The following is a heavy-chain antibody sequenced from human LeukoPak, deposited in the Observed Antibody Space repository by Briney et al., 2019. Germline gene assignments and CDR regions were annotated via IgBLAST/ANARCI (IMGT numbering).Heavy chain of an antibody. CDR1: GFTVSSNY. D-gene: IGHD2-2*02. Sequence: GSLRLSCAASGFTVSSNYMSWIRQPPGKGLEWIGSIYYSGRTTYNPSLKSRVIISVDTSKNQFSLKLSSVTAADTAAYYCARRSCSTINCYIVYFDYWGQGTLVTVSS. CDR3: ARRSCSTINCYIVYFDY. CDR2: IYYSGRT. J-gene: IGHJ4*02. V-gene: IGHV4-59*08.